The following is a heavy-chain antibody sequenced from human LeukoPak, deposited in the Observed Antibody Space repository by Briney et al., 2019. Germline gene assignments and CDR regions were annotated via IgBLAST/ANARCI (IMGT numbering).Heavy chain of an antibody. V-gene: IGHV3-11*04. D-gene: IGHD4/OR15-4a*01. Sequence: GGSLRLSCEVSGFTSGDYYMSWSRQAPRKGLEWISYISGSSSTIYYADSVKGRFTISRDNGKNSLYLQMNSLTVEDTGVYYCARDGAEDYGIYYWGRGTLVTVSS. J-gene: IGHJ4*02. CDR2: ISGSSSTI. CDR3: ARDGAEDYGIYY. CDR1: GFTSGDYY.